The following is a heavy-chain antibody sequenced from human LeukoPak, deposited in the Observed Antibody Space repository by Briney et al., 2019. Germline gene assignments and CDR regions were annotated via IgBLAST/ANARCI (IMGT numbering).Heavy chain of an antibody. Sequence: SETLSLTCTVSGGSISSSSYYWGWIRQPPGKGLEWIGSIYYSGSTYYNPSLKSRVTISVDTSKNQFSQKLSSVTAADTAVYYCARRDRAMVRGVAKGFDPWGQGTLVTVSS. V-gene: IGHV4-39*07. CDR3: ARRDRAMVRGVAKGFDP. J-gene: IGHJ5*02. D-gene: IGHD3-10*01. CDR2: IYYSGST. CDR1: GGSISSSSYY.